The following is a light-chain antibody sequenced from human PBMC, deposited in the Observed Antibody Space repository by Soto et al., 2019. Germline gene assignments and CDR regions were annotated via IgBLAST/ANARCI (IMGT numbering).Light chain of an antibody. J-gene: IGKJ1*01. V-gene: IGKV1-17*01. CDR1: QGIRND. CDR2: GAS. Sequence: DIQMTQSPSSLSASVGDRVTITCRASQGIRNDLGWYQQRPGKAPKRLIYGASSLQSGVPSRVSGRGSGTEFTLAISSLQPEDVASYYCLQYNSDQWTFGQGTKVEIK. CDR3: LQYNSDQWT.